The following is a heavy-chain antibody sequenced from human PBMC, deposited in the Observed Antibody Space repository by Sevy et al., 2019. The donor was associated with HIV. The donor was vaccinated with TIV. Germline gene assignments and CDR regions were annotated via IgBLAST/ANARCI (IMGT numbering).Heavy chain of an antibody. CDR3: ARDGVYYGMDV. Sequence: GGCLRLSCAASGFNFGRHGMHWVRQAPGKGLKWVAYLRHEETDIQHAASVRGRFTVSRDNSKNILYLQMNSLTAEDTGTYYCARDGVYYGMDVWGLGTTVTVSS. V-gene: IGHV3-30*02. CDR1: GFNFGRHG. D-gene: IGHD3-16*01. J-gene: IGHJ6*02. CDR2: LRHEETDI.